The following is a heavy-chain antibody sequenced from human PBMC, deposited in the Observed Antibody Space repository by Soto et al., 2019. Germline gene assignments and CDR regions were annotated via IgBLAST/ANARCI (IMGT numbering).Heavy chain of an antibody. D-gene: IGHD4-17*01. Sequence: ASVKVSCKASGGTFSSYAISWVRQAPGQGLEWMGGIIPIFGTANYAQKFQGRVTITADESTSTAYMELSSLRSEDTAVYYCARDQRQLNYGRGWFDPWGQGTLVTVSS. CDR3: ARDQRQLNYGRGWFDP. CDR2: IIPIFGTA. CDR1: GGTFSSYA. V-gene: IGHV1-69*13. J-gene: IGHJ5*02.